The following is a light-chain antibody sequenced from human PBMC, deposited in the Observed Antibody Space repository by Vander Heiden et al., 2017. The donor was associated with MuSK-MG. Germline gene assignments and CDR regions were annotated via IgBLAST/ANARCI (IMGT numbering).Light chain of an antibody. Sequence: DIQMTQSPSSLSASVGDRVTITSQASQDIDKFLNWYQQKPGKAPKLLIYDASNVETGVPSRFSRRASGTDFTLIISILHAGDFATYYCQQYNNDPITFGQGTHLDNK. CDR2: DAS. CDR3: QQYNNDPIT. V-gene: IGKV1-33*01. CDR1: QDIDKF. J-gene: IGKJ5*01.